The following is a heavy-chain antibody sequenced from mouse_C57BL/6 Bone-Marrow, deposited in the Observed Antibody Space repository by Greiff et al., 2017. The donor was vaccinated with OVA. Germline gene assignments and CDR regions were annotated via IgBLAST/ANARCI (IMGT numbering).Heavy chain of an antibody. CDR2: INPSSGYT. CDR3: AVYYYGSSYVDY. Sequence: VQLQQPGAELVKPGASVKLSCKASGYTFTSYWMHWVKQRPGQGLEWIGYINPSSGYTKYNQKFKDKATLTADKSSSTAYMQLGSLTYEDSAVYYCAVYYYGSSYVDYWGQGTTLTVSS. D-gene: IGHD1-1*01. J-gene: IGHJ2*01. V-gene: IGHV1-7*01. CDR1: GYTFTSYW.